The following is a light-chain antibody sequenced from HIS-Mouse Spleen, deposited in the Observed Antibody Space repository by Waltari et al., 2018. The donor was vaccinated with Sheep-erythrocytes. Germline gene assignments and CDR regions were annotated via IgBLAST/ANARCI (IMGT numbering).Light chain of an antibody. CDR2: LYS. CDR1: KLGDKY. CDR3: QAWDSSTAV. V-gene: IGLV3-1*01. Sequence: SYELTQPPSVSVSPGQTASITCSGDKLGDKYACWYQQKPGPSPGLVIYLYSKRPSGIPWRFSGSNSRNTATLTISGTQAMDEADYYCQAWDSSTAVFGGGTKLTVL. J-gene: IGLJ2*01.